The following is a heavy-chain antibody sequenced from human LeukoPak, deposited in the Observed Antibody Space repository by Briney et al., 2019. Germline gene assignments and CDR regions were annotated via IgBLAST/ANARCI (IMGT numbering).Heavy chain of an antibody. CDR1: GFTFSSYA. Sequence: GGSLRLSCAASGFTFSSYAMSWVRQAPGKGLEWVSAISGSGSNTYYADSVKGRFTISRDNSKNTLYLQMNSLRAEDTAVYYCARPTTPIRPAYYDFWSGLSTPWFDPWGQGTLVTVSS. J-gene: IGHJ5*02. V-gene: IGHV3-23*01. CDR2: ISGSGSNT. D-gene: IGHD3-3*01. CDR3: ARPTTPIRPAYYDFWSGLSTPWFDP.